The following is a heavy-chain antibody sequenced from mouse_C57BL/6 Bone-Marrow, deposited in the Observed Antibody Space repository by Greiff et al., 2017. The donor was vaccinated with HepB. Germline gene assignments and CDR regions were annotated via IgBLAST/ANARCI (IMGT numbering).Heavy chain of an antibody. CDR1: GYTFTSYW. Sequence: QVHVKQPGAELVKPGASVKLSCKASGYTFTSYWMHWVKQRPGQGLEWIGMIHPNSGSTNYNEKFKSKATLTVDKSSSTAYMQLSSLTSEDSAVYYCARPQLGRAMDYWGQGTSVTVSS. D-gene: IGHD4-1*02. CDR2: IHPNSGST. J-gene: IGHJ4*01. V-gene: IGHV1-64*01. CDR3: ARPQLGRAMDY.